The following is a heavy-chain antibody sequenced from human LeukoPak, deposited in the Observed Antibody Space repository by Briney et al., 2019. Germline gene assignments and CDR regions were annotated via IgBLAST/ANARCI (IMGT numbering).Heavy chain of an antibody. CDR2: ISSTGSSI. CDR3: ARVQRGIAVALDY. Sequence: GGSLRLSCAASGFTFSSYEMNWVRQAPGKGLEWVSYISSTGSSIYYADSVKGRFTISRDNVKNLLYLQMNSLRAEDTAVYYCARVQRGIAVALDYWGQGTLATVSS. J-gene: IGHJ4*02. D-gene: IGHD6-19*01. V-gene: IGHV3-48*03. CDR1: GFTFSSYE.